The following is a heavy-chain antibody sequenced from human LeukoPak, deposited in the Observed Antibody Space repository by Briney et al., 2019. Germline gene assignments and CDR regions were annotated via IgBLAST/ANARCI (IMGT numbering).Heavy chain of an antibody. J-gene: IGHJ4*02. V-gene: IGHV4-59*01. CDR3: ARDGVPSGFDY. CDR1: GGSISSYY. D-gene: IGHD1-14*01. CDR2: IYYSGST. Sequence: SETLSLTCTVSGGSISSYYWSWIRQPPGKGLEWIGYIYYSGSTNYNPSLKSRVTISVDTSKNQLSLKLGSVTAADTAVYYCARDGVPSGFDYWGQGTLVTVSS.